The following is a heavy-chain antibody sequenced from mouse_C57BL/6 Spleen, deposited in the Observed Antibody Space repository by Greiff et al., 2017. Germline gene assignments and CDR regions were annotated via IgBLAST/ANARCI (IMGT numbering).Heavy chain of an antibody. D-gene: IGHD1-1*01. CDR1: GYTFTSYW. CDR2: INPSNGGT. Sequence: QVQLQQPGTELVQPGASVKLSCKASGYTFTSYWMHWVKQRPGQGLEWIGNINPSNGGTNYNEKFKSKATLTVDKSSSTAYMQLSSLTSEDSAVYNCARGLRWGDYFGYWGQGTTLTVSS. V-gene: IGHV1-53*01. CDR3: ARGLRWGDYFGY. J-gene: IGHJ2*01.